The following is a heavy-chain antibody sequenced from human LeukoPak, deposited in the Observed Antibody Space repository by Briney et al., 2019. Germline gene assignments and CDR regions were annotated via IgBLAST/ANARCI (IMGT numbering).Heavy chain of an antibody. J-gene: IGHJ4*02. CDR2: ISYDGSNK. CDR3: ARDLRSPSGWYDGYYFDY. V-gene: IGHV3-30-3*01. Sequence: GGSLRLSCAASGFTFSSYAMHWVRQAPGKGLEWVAVISYDGSNKYYADSVKGRFTISRDNSKNTLYLQMNSLRAEDTAVYYCARDLRSPSGWYDGYYFDYWGQGTLVTVSS. D-gene: IGHD6-19*01. CDR1: GFTFSSYA.